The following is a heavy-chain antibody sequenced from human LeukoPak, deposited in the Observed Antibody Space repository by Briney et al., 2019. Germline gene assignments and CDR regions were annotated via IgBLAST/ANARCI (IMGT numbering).Heavy chain of an antibody. J-gene: IGHJ3*02. CDR1: GYSISSGYY. V-gene: IGHV4-38-2*02. D-gene: IGHD3-3*01. Sequence: SETLSLTCTVSGYSISSGYYWGWIRQPPGKGLEWIGSIYYSGSTYYNPSLKSRVTISVDTSKNQFSLKLSSVTAADTAVYYCARHVGVTRRVTIFGVRSPDAFDIWGQGTMVTVSS. CDR3: ARHVGVTRRVTIFGVRSPDAFDI. CDR2: IYYSGST.